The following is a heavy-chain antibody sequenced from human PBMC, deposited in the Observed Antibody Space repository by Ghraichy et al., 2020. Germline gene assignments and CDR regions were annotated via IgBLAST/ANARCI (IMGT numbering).Heavy chain of an antibody. Sequence: GGSLRLSCAASGFTFSSYAMHWVRQAPGKGLEWVAVISYDGSNKYYADSVKGRFTISRDNSKNTLYLQMNSLRAEDTAVYYCARDVVATIMGGVDYWGQGTLVTVSS. V-gene: IGHV3-30*04. CDR2: ISYDGSNK. D-gene: IGHD5-12*01. J-gene: IGHJ4*02. CDR1: GFTFSSYA. CDR3: ARDVVATIMGGVDY.